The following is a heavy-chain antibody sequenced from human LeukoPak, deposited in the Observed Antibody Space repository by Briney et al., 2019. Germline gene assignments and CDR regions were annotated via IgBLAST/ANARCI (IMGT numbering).Heavy chain of an antibody. V-gene: IGHV4-61*02. J-gene: IGHJ4*02. CDR2: IYTSGST. CDR3: ARDIAAAGTFFDY. CDR1: GGSISSGSYY. Sequence: KPSETLSLTCTVSGGSISSGSYYWSWIRQPAGKGLEWIGRIYTSGSTNYNPSLKSRVTISVDTSKNQFSLKLSSVTAADTAVYYCARDIAAAGTFFDYWGQGTLVTVSS. D-gene: IGHD6-13*01.